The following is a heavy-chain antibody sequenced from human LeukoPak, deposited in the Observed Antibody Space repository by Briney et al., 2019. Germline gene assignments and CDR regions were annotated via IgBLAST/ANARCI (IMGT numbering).Heavy chain of an antibody. D-gene: IGHD2/OR15-2a*01. Sequence: SETLSLTCTVSGGSISSYYWSWIRQPPGKGLEWIGYIYYSGSANYNPSLKSRVTISVDTSKNQFSLNLSSVTAADTAVYYCVTRRPSMAFEYWGQGTLVTVSS. CDR1: GGSISSYY. J-gene: IGHJ4*02. V-gene: IGHV4-59*08. CDR3: VTRRPSMAFEY. CDR2: IYYSGSA.